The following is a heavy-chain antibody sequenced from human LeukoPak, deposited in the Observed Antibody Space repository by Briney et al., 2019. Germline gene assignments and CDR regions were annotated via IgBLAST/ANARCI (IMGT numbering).Heavy chain of an antibody. CDR1: GGTFSSNA. D-gene: IGHD3-22*01. CDR3: ARGFGYYYDSSGYYQAYY. V-gene: IGHV1-69*13. J-gene: IGHJ4*02. Sequence: ASVKVSCKASGGTFSSNAISWVRQAPGQGLEWMGGIIPIFGTTNYAQKFQGRVTITADESTSTAYMELSSLRSEDTAVYYCARGFGYYYDSSGYYQAYYWGQGTLVTVSS. CDR2: IIPIFGTT.